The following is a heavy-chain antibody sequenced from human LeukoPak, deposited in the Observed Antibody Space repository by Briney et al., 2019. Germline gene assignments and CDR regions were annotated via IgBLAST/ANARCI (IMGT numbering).Heavy chain of an antibody. V-gene: IGHV1-8*01. Sequence: GASVKVSCKASGYTFTSYDINWVRQATGQGLEWMGWMNPNSGNTGYAQKFQGRVTMTRNTSISTAYMELSSLRSEDTAVYYCAREGWFGELYDITQDYNWFDPWGQGTLVTVSS. D-gene: IGHD3-10*01. CDR1: GYTFTSYD. J-gene: IGHJ5*02. CDR3: AREGWFGELYDITQDYNWFDP. CDR2: MNPNSGNT.